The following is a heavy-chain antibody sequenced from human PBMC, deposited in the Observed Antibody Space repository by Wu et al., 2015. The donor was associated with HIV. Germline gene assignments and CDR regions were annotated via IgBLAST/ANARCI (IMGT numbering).Heavy chain of an antibody. CDR1: GYTFTSYG. V-gene: IGHV1-18*01. J-gene: IGHJ4*02. Sequence: QVQLVQSGAEVKKPGASVKVSCKASGYTFTSYGISWVRQAPGQGLEWMGWISAYNGNTNYAQKLQGRVTMTTDTSTSTAYMELRSLRSDDTAVYYCARDRGGHYYGSGSLLGSTWGQGNAGHRSPQ. CDR3: ARDRGGHYYGSGSLLGST. CDR2: ISAYNGNT. D-gene: IGHD3-10*01.